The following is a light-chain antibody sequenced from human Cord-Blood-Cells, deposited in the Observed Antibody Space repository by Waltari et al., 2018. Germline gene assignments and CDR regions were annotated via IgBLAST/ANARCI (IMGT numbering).Light chain of an antibody. CDR1: RSDVGGYNY. V-gene: IGLV2-14*01. Sequence: QSALTQPASVSGSPGQSITISCTGTRSDVGGYNYVSWYQRHPGKAPKFMIYEVSNRPSGVSNRCSGSKSGNTASLTISGLQAEDEADYYCSSYTSSSTLVFGTGTKVTVL. CDR3: SSYTSSSTLV. J-gene: IGLJ1*01. CDR2: EVS.